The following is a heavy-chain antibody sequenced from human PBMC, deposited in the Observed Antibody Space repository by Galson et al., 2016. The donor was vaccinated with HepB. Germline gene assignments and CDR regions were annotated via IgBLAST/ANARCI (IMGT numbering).Heavy chain of an antibody. CDR2: IDPSDSYT. D-gene: IGHD4-17*01. Sequence: QSGAEVKKPGESLTISCKTSGYSFGNYWITWVRQMPGKGLGWLGRIDPSDSYTNYSPSFQGHVTISVDESISTAYLQWSSLKAADSGMYFCARLNGDQSGYYYHYMDVWGKGTTVTVSS. V-gene: IGHV5-10-1*01. CDR1: GYSFGNYW. J-gene: IGHJ6*03. CDR3: ARLNGDQSGYYYHYMDV.